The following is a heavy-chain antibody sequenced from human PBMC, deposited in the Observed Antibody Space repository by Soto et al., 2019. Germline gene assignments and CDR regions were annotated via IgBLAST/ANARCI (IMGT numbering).Heavy chain of an antibody. V-gene: IGHV3-48*01. CDR3: AGAIDF. Sequence: PGGSLRLSCAASGFTFSSYSMNWVRQAPGKGLEWVSYISTRSDTIFYADSVKGRFTISRDNAKNSLYLQMNSLRGEDAAVYYCAGAIDFWGQGTLVTVSS. CDR2: ISTRSDTI. J-gene: IGHJ4*02. CDR1: GFTFSSYS.